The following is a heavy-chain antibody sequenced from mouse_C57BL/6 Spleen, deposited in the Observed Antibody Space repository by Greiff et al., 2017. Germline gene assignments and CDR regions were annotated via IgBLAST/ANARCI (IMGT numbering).Heavy chain of an antibody. V-gene: IGHV1-50*01. J-gene: IGHJ2*01. Sequence: QVQLQQPGAELVKPGASVKLSCKASGYTFTSYWMQWVKQRPGQGLEWIGEIDPSDSSTNYNQKFKGKATLTVDTSSSTAYMQLSSLTSEDAAVYYCARGGTGPYYFDDWGQGTTLTVAS. CDR3: ARGGTGPYYFDD. D-gene: IGHD4-1*01. CDR2: IDPSDSST. CDR1: GYTFTSYW.